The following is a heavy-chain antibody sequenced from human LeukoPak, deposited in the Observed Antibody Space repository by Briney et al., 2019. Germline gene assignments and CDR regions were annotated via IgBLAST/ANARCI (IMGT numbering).Heavy chain of an antibody. CDR1: GGTFSSYA. CDR2: IIPIFGTA. V-gene: IGHV1-69*06. Sequence: ASVKVSCKASGGTFSSYAISWVRQAPGQGLEWMGGIIPIFGTANYAQKFQGRVTITADKSTSTAYMELSSLRSEDTAVYYCARDLGYSSSSTRVLDYWGQGTLVTVSS. J-gene: IGHJ4*02. D-gene: IGHD6-6*01. CDR3: ARDLGYSSSSTRVLDY.